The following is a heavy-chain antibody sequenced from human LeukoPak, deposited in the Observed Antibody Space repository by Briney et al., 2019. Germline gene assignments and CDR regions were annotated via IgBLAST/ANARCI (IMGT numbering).Heavy chain of an antibody. V-gene: IGHV4-38-2*02. D-gene: IGHD3-10*01. CDR2: IYHSGST. CDR3: ARYYGSGEHYYGMDV. J-gene: IGHJ6*02. CDR1: GYSISSGYY. Sequence: SETLSLTCTVSGYSISSGYYWGWIRQPPGRGLEWIGSIYHSGSTYYNPSLKSRVTISVDTSKNQFSLKLSSVTAADTAVYYCARYYGSGEHYYGMDVWGQGTTVTVSS.